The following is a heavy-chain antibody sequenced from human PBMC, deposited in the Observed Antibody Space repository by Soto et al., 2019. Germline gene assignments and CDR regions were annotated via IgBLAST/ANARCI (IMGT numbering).Heavy chain of an antibody. CDR1: GFTFSSYS. J-gene: IGHJ4*02. CDR3: ARDGKGAAYTNGPYYFDY. V-gene: IGHV3-48*01. CDR2: ISSSSSTI. D-gene: IGHD2-8*01. Sequence: PGGSLRLSCAASGFTFSSYSMNRVRQAPGKGLEWVSYISSSSSTIYYADSVKGRFTISRDNSKNTLYLQMNSLRAEDTAVYYCARDGKGAAYTNGPYYFDYWGQGALVTVSS.